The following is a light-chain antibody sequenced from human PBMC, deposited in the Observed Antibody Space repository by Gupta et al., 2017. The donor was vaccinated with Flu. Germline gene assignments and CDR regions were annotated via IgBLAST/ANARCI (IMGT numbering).Light chain of an antibody. Sequence: QSALTHPRSVSGSPGQSVTIPCTGTSSDVGGYNYVSWSQHHPGTAPNLMRYDVSKRPSGVTDRGSCSKSGTTASLTLSVLQAEDEADYYCCSYEGSYTCFVCGGGTKFTGL. CDR1: SSDVGGYNY. V-gene: IGLV2-11*01. CDR3: CSYEGSYTCFV. J-gene: IGLJ3*02. CDR2: DVS.